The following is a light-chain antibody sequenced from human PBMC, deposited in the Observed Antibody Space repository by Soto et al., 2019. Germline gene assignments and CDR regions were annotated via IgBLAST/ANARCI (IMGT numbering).Light chain of an antibody. CDR1: QRFGSSN. CDR3: QQYGGSPFT. J-gene: IGKJ3*01. Sequence: EFVLTQSPATLSLSPGERGTLSCRASQRFGSSNLAWYQQKPGQAPRLLIYSTSSRATGIPDRFSGSGSGTDFTLTISRLEPEDFAVYYCQQYGGSPFTFGPGTKVDIK. V-gene: IGKV3-20*01. CDR2: STS.